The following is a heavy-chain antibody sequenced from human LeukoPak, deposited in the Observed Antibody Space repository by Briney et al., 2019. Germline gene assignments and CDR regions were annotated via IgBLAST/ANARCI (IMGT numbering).Heavy chain of an antibody. Sequence: GGSLRLSSAVSGFSFCVDEMNGVRQAPGEGLEWVSNIGSSGAIRHYADSVKGRFSISRDNAENSLFLQMNSLRVEDTGIYYCGLLAVASDLDYWGQGALVTVSS. V-gene: IGHV3-48*03. CDR3: GLLAVASDLDY. J-gene: IGHJ4*02. CDR1: GFSFCVDE. CDR2: IGSSGAIR. D-gene: IGHD6-19*01.